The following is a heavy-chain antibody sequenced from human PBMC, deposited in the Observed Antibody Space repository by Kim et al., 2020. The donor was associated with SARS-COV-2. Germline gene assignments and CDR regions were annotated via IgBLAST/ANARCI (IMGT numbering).Heavy chain of an antibody. Sequence: GGSLRLSCAASGFTFNTYEMNWVRQATGKGLEWLSYISSAGTYTYYAESVKGRFFISRDDANNSLYLQMNNVRVEDTGVYYCARDNYWDSTYYFSGRDYWGQGTPVTVSS. CDR3: ARDNYWDSTYYFSGRDY. V-gene: IGHV3-48*03. CDR1: GFTFNTYE. J-gene: IGHJ4*02. D-gene: IGHD3-22*01. CDR2: ISSAGTYT.